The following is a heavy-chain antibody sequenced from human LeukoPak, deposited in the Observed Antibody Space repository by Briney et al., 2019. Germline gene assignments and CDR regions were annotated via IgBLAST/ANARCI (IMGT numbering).Heavy chain of an antibody. J-gene: IGHJ4*02. CDR3: ASWGEGALDN. V-gene: IGHV3-30*03. Sequence: PGGSLRLSCAVSGFIFSNYDMHWVRQAPGKGLEWVAVISYDGSNKYYADSVKGRFTISRDNAKKSLYLQMNSLRVEDTGVYYCASWGEGALDNWGQGTLVTVSS. D-gene: IGHD1-26*01. CDR2: ISYDGSNK. CDR1: GFIFSNYD.